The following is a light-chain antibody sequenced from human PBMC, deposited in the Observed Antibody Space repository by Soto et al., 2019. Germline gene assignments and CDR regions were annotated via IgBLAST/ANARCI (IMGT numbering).Light chain of an antibody. J-gene: IGKJ4*01. V-gene: IGKV4-1*01. Sequence: DIVITQSPESLAVSLVERVTINCKSSHSVLYSSNNQNYLAWYQQKPGQPPKLLIYWASTREFGVPDRFSASRSGTDFTLTISSLQAEDVAVYYCQKYYNSPLTFGGGHKGDIK. CDR1: HSVLYSSNNQNY. CDR2: WAS. CDR3: QKYYNSPLT.